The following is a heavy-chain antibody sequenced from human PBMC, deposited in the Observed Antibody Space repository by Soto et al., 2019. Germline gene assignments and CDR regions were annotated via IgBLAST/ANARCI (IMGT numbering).Heavy chain of an antibody. CDR2: IYYSGST. J-gene: IGHJ4*02. V-gene: IGHV4-30-4*01. Sequence: QVQLQESGPGLVKPSQTLSLTCTVSGGSISSGDYYWSWIRQPPGQGLEWIGYIYYSGSTSYNPSLKSRVTISVDTSPNHFSLKLSAVTAAATAVCYWASNSYGYTFYAYWGQGTLFTVSS. CDR3: ASNSYGYTFYAY. D-gene: IGHD5-18*01. CDR1: GGSISSGDYY.